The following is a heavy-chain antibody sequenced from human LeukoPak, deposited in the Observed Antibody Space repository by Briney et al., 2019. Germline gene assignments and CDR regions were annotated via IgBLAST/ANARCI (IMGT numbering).Heavy chain of an antibody. Sequence: EASVKVSCKASGYTFTSYGISWVRQAPGQGLEWMGIINPSGGSTSYAQKFQGRVTMTRDTSTSTVYMELSGLRSEDTAVYYCARGGIAASGASDIWGQGTMVTVSS. CDR2: INPSGGST. CDR1: GYTFTSYG. J-gene: IGHJ3*02. CDR3: ARGGIAASGASDI. V-gene: IGHV1-46*01. D-gene: IGHD6-13*01.